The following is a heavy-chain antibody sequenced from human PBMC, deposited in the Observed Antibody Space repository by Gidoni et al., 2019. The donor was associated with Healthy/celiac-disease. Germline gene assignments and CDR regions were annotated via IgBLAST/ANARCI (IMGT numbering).Heavy chain of an antibody. J-gene: IGHJ4*02. CDR1: GSSFTSYW. CDR2: IYPGDSDT. Sequence: EVQLVQSGAEVKTPGESLKISCKGSGSSFTSYWIGWVRQIPGKCLEWMGIIYPGDSDTRDSPSFQGQVTISADKSISTAYMQWSSLKASDTAMYYCARGPGSASGSDCFDYWGQGTLVTVAS. V-gene: IGHV5-51*01. D-gene: IGHD1-26*01. CDR3: ARGPGSASGSDCFDY.